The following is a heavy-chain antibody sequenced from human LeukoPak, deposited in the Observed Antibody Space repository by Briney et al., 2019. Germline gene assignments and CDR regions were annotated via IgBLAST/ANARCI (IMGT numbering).Heavy chain of an antibody. CDR3: ARAGGGGYYSVHSYYFDY. Sequence: PSETLSLTCTVSGGSISSGGYSWSWIRQPPGKGLEWIGYIYHSGSTYYNPSLKSRVTISVDRSKNQFSLKLSSVTAADTAVYYCARAGGGGYYSVHSYYFDYWGQGTLVTVSS. J-gene: IGHJ4*02. D-gene: IGHD3-22*01. CDR1: GGSISSGGYS. CDR2: IYHSGST. V-gene: IGHV4-30-2*01.